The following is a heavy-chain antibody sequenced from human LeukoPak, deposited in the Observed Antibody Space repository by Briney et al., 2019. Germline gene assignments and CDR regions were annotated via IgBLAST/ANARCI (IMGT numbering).Heavy chain of an antibody. Sequence: SETLSLTCTVSGGSISSYYWSWIRQPAGKGLEWIGRIYTSGSTNYNPSLKSRVTISVDTSKNQFSLKLSSVTAADTAVYYCARGRGLLWFGERYFDYWGQGTLVTVSS. CDR1: GGSISSYY. J-gene: IGHJ4*02. D-gene: IGHD3-10*01. CDR3: ARGRGLLWFGERYFDY. V-gene: IGHV4-4*07. CDR2: IYTSGST.